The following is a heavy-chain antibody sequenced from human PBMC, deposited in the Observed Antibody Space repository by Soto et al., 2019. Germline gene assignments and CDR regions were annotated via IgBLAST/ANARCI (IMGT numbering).Heavy chain of an antibody. CDR2: IYHSGST. D-gene: IGHD1-26*01. CDR1: GASISSTSNNAW. CDR3: AKMVGATLVDY. Sequence: QVQLQESGPGLVKPSGTLSLTCIVSGASISSTSNNAWWSWVRQPPGKGLEWIGEIYHSGSTNYNPSLKSRVTMSGDKAKNQFSLRLSSVTAADTAVYYCAKMVGATLVDYWGQGSLVTVSS. J-gene: IGHJ4*02. V-gene: IGHV4-4*02.